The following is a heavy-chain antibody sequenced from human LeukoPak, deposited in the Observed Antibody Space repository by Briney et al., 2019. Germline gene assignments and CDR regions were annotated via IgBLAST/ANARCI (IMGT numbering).Heavy chain of an antibody. CDR1: GLTFNNHN. CDR2: ICRSGSSM. D-gene: IGHD1-26*01. CDR3: ATSGDSYIGY. J-gene: IGHJ4*02. V-gene: IGHV3-48*01. Sequence: GGSLRLSCAASGLTFNNHNMNWVRQAPGKGPELISYICRSGSSMYYADPVEGRFTISRDNAKDSLYLQMNSLRAEDKAMYYCATSGDSYIGYWGQGTLVTVSS.